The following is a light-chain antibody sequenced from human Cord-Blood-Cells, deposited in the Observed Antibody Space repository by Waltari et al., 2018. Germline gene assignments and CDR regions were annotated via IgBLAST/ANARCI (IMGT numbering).Light chain of an antibody. CDR3: QQRSNSRT. CDR1: QSVSSY. CDR2: DAS. V-gene: IGKV3-11*01. Sequence: EIVLTQSPATLSLSPGERATLSCRASQSVSSYAAWYQQKPGQAPRLLIYDASRRATGLEARFSSRWAGEDFTITISSLDPEDFADYYCQQRSNSRTFGGGTKVEIK. J-gene: IGKJ4*01.